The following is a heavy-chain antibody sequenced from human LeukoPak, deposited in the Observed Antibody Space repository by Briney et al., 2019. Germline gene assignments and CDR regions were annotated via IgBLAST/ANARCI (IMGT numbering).Heavy chain of an antibody. V-gene: IGHV3-23*01. CDR3: AKVAVAGTGYHSGMDV. Sequence: GVSLRLSCAASRFTFRNYGMGWVREAPGKGLEGVACISGGGGRKYYADPVMGRYTISIDNSMNTLYLQMNTLRAEDTAVYHCAKVAVAGTGYHSGMDVWGRGTTVTVSS. CDR1: RFTFRNYG. J-gene: IGHJ6*02. CDR2: ISGGGGRK. D-gene: IGHD6-19*01.